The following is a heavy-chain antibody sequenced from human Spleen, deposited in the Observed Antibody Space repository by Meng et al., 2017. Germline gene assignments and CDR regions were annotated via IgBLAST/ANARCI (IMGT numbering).Heavy chain of an antibody. J-gene: IGHJ3*02. D-gene: IGHD3-22*01. V-gene: IGHV3-7*03. CDR1: GFTFSSYW. CDR2: IKEDGSEK. CDR3: AREGDDYYDSSGYYMPYDAFDI. Sequence: GESLKISCAASGFTFSSYWMSWVRQAPGKGLEWVANIKEDGSEKYYVDSVKGRFTISRDNAKNSLYLQMNSLRAEDTALYYCAREGDDYYDSSGYYMPYDAFDIWGQGTMVTVSS.